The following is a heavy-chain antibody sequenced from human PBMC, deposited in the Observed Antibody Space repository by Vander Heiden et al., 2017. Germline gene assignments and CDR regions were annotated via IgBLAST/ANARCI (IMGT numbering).Heavy chain of an antibody. CDR3: ARERGYYDSSGYYSSAFDI. CDR2: ISSSSSYI. J-gene: IGHJ3*02. Sequence: EVQLVESGGGLVKPGGSLRLSCAASGFTFRSYSMNWVRQAPGKGLEWVSSISSSSSYIYYADSVKGRFTISRDNAKNSLYLQMNSLRAEDTAVYYCARERGYYDSSGYYSSAFDIWGQGTMVTVSS. CDR1: GFTFRSYS. V-gene: IGHV3-21*01. D-gene: IGHD3-22*01.